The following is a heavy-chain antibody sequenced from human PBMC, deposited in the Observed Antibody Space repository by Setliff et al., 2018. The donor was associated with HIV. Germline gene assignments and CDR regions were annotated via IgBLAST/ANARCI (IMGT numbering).Heavy chain of an antibody. J-gene: IGHJ4*02. V-gene: IGHV1-69*13. CDR1: GGIFTTSS. CDR3: ARGVRVTVVQRANSLDF. CDR2: FNPIFTSP. D-gene: IGHD2-21*02. Sequence: SVKVSCKSSGGIFTTSSINWMRQVPGQGLEWMGGFNPIFTSPDYAQKFQDRITMTADESTSTAYMELRSLTSEDTAVYFCARGVRVTVVQRANSLDFWGQGTLVTVSS.